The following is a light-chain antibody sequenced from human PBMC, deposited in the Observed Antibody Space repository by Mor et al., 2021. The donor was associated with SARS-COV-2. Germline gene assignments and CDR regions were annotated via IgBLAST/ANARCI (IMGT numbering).Light chain of an antibody. J-gene: IGKJ1*01. CDR2: YAS. Sequence: LHWYQHKPGQSPKLLIKYASQSVSGVPSRFRGRGSGTHFTLTISDLEVGDVATYSCQQSHSHPVTFGQGTKV. V-gene: IGKV6-21*01. CDR3: QQSHSHPVT.